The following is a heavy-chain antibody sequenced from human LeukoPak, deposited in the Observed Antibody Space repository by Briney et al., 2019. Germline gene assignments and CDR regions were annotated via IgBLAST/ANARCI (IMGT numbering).Heavy chain of an antibody. V-gene: IGHV1-18*04. J-gene: IGHJ4*02. CDR1: GYTFTSYG. CDR2: ISAYNGNT. Sequence: ASVKVSCKASGYTFTSYGISWVRQAPGQGLEWMGWISAYNGNTNYAQKLQGRVTMTTDTSTSTAYMELRSLRSDDTAVYYCARDGDYYGSGSYQDHWGQGTLVTVSS. CDR3: ARDGDYYGSGSYQDH. D-gene: IGHD3-10*01.